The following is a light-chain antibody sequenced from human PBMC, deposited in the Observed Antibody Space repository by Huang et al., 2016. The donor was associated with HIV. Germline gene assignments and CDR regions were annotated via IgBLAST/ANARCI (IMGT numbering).Light chain of an antibody. CDR1: QTISSY. J-gene: IGKJ4*02. Sequence: EVVLTQSPATLSSLSPGERATLSGRASQTISSYLAWYQHKPGQPPRLLIYDTAKRATGIPARFSGSGSGTDFTLTISSLEPEDFAVYYCHQRAGWPLFGGGTKVEIK. CDR2: DTA. CDR3: HQRAGWPL. V-gene: IGKV3-11*01.